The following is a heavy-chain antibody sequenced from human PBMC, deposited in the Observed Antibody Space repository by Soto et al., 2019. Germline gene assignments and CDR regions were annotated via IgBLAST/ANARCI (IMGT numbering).Heavy chain of an antibody. CDR3: ARDIAVAGTRVLEY. CDR2: INPNSGGT. Sequence: ASVKVSCKASGYTFTGYYMHWVRQAPGQVLEWMGWINPNSGGTNYAQKFQGRVTMTRDTSISTAYMELSRLRSDDTAVYYCARDIAVAGTRVLEYWGQGTMVTVSS. CDR1: GYTFTGYY. V-gene: IGHV1-2*02. D-gene: IGHD6-19*01. J-gene: IGHJ4*02.